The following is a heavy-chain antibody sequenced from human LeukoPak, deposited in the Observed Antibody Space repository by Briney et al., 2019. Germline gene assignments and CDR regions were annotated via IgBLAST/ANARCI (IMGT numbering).Heavy chain of an antibody. CDR1: GFTFSSYG. CDR3: AKGTRGSGTSYNDDY. CDR2: ISGSGAGT. J-gene: IGHJ4*02. Sequence: GGSLRLSCAASGFTFSSYGMSCARQAPGKWREWVSTISGSGAGTYYADSVKGRFTIYRDNPKNTLYLKMNSLRDEDTAIYYCAKGTRGSGTSYNDDYWGQGTLVTVSS. D-gene: IGHD3-10*01. V-gene: IGHV3-23*01.